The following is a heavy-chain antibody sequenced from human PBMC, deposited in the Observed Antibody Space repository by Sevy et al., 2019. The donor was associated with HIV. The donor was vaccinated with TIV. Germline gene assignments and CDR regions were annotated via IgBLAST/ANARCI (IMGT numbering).Heavy chain of an antibody. CDR2: IYHSGST. D-gene: IGHD6-13*01. J-gene: IGHJ4*02. V-gene: IGHV4-38-2*01. CDR3: ATYSSGWYHSFDY. CDR1: GYSISSGYY. Sequence: SETLFLTCAVSGYSISSGYYWGWIRQPPGKGLEWIGSIYHSGSTYYNPSLKSRVTISEDTSKNQFSLKLSSVTAADTAVYYCATYSSGWYHSFDYWGQGTLVTVSS.